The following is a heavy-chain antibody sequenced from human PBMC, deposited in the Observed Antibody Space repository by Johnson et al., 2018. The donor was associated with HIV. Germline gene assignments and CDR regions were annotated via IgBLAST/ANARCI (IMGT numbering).Heavy chain of an antibody. CDR1: GFTFSSYA. J-gene: IGHJ3*02. V-gene: IGHV3-30*14. CDR3: ARGPRRDAFDI. Sequence: QVQLVESGGGVVQPGRSLRLSCAASGFTFSSYAMHWVRQAPGKGLEWVAVISYDGSNKYYADSVKGRFTISRDNSKNTLYLQMNSLRAGDTAVYYCARGPRRDAFDIWGQGTMVTVSS. CDR2: ISYDGSNK.